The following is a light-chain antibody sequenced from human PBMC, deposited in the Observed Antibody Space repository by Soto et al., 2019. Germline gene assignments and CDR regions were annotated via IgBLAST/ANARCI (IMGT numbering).Light chain of an antibody. V-gene: IGKV1-5*01. J-gene: IGKJ2*01. Sequence: DIPMTQSPSPLSASVGDRVTITCRARQSISSWLAWYQQKPGKAPKLLIYDASSLESGVPSRFSGSGSGTEFTLNISSLQPDDFSTYYCQQYNSYSYTFGQGTKLEIK. CDR1: QSISSW. CDR2: DAS. CDR3: QQYNSYSYT.